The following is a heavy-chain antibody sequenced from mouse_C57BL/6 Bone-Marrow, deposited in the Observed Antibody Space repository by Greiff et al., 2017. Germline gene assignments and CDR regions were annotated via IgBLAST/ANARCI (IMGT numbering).Heavy chain of an antibody. D-gene: IGHD1-1*01. Sequence: VQLQQSGPELVKPGASVKISCKASGYTFTDYYMNWVKQSHGKSLEWIGDINPNNGGTSYNQKFKGKATLTVDKSSSTAYMELRSLTSEDSAVYYCARGGSTTGYFDVWGRGTAVTVS. V-gene: IGHV1-26*01. CDR1: GYTFTDYY. J-gene: IGHJ1*03. CDR3: ARGGSTTGYFDV. CDR2: INPNNGGT.